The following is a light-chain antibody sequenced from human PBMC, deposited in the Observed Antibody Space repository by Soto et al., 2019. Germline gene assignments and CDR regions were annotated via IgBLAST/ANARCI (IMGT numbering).Light chain of an antibody. J-gene: IGLJ3*02. CDR1: SIDVGHPYNY. V-gene: IGLV2-14*03. CDR3: MSYIASTSTHWV. Sequence: ALTQPASVSGSPGQSITISCTGTSIDVGHPYNYVSWYQQYPGKPPKLLILGVSNRPSGISGRFSGSKSGNTASLTISGLQPEDEADYYCMSYIASTSTHWVLGGGTKVTVL. CDR2: GVS.